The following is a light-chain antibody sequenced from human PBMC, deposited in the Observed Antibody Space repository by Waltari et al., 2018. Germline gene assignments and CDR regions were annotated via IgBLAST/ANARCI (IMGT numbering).Light chain of an antibody. J-gene: IGKJ1*01. CDR3: QQYGGSTWT. V-gene: IGKV3-20*01. CDR1: QSLASAY. CDR2: GAS. Sequence: EILLTQSPVTLSLSPGDRATLSCRASQSLASAYLAWYQQTPGQAPRLLIYGASSRATGVPDRFTGAGSETDFTLTISRLEPEDFAVYYCQQYGGSTWTFGQGTKVEIK.